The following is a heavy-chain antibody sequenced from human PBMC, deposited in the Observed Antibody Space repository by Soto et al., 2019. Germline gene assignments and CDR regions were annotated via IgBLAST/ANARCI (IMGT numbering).Heavy chain of an antibody. CDR2: MNPKSGNT. CDR1: GYTFTEYD. D-gene: IGHD4-17*01. V-gene: IGHV1-8*01. J-gene: IGHJ4*02. Sequence: ASVKVSCKTSGYTFTEYDINWVRQATGQGLEWMGWMNPKSGNTGYAQQFQGRVIMTRSTSISTAYMELSSLRSEDTAVYYCVRVYGEIDYWGPGTLVTVSS. CDR3: VRVYGEIDY.